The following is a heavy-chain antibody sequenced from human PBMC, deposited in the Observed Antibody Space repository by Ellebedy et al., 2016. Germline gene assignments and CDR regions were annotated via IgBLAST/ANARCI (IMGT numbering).Heavy chain of an antibody. D-gene: IGHD3-10*01. CDR3: ARPAVRGVINAFDI. CDR2: IYYSGST. V-gene: IGHV4-59*08. J-gene: IGHJ3*02. CDR1: GGSFSGYY. Sequence: SETLSLTCAVYGGSFSGYYWSWIRQPPGKGLEWIGYIYYSGSTNYNPSLKSRVTISVDTSKNQFSLKLSSVTAADTAVYYCARPAVRGVINAFDIWGQGTMVTVSS.